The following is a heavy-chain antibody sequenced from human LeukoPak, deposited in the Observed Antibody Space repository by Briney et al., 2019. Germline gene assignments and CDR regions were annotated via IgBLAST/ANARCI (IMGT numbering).Heavy chain of an antibody. J-gene: IGHJ1*01. CDR2: INWNGDST. Sequence: AGGSLRLSCAASGFNFDDYGMSWVRQVPGKGLEWVSGINWNGDSTGYVDSVKGRFTISRDNAKNSVYLQMNSLGADDTAVYYCATYSILNAREFRYWGQGTLVTVTS. CDR3: ATYSILNAREFRY. CDR1: GFNFDDYG. D-gene: IGHD4-11*01. V-gene: IGHV3-20*04.